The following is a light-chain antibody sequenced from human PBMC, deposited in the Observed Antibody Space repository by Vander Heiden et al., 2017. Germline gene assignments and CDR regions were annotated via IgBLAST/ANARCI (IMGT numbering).Light chain of an antibody. CDR3: AAWDDNLNGL. J-gene: IGLJ2*01. CDR2: SNT. CDR1: SSNIARNA. V-gene: IGLV1-44*01. Sequence: LTQPPSVSGTPGPRVTISCSGRSSNIARNAVSWYRQLPGTAPRLLIYSNTQRPSGVPDRFSGSKSGASASLAISGLQSEDEADYYCAAWDDNLNGLFGGGTKLTVL.